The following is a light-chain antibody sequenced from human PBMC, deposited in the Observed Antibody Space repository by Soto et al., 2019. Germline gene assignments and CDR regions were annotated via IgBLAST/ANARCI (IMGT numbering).Light chain of an antibody. CDR2: DAS. CDR1: QSVSGY. V-gene: IGKV3-11*01. Sequence: EIVLTQTPATLSLSPGERATLSCRASQSVSGYLAWYQQKPGQAPRLLIYDASNRATGIPARFSGSGSGTDFTRTISSLEPEDVAIYYCQQRSKWPLTFGGGTKVEIK. CDR3: QQRSKWPLT. J-gene: IGKJ4*01.